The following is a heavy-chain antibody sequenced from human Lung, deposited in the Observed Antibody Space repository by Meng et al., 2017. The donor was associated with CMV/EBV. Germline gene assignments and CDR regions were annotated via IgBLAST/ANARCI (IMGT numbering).Heavy chain of an antibody. V-gene: IGHV3-21*01. CDR2: ISSSSSYI. Sequence: GESXKISCAASGFTFSSYSMNWVRQAPGKGLEWVSSISSSSSYIYYADSVKGRFTISRDNAKNSLYLQMNSLRAEDTAVYYCARAPGYCSSTSCWVVYWRQGTLVTVSS. CDR3: ARAPGYCSSTSCWVVY. J-gene: IGHJ4*02. D-gene: IGHD2-2*03. CDR1: GFTFSSYS.